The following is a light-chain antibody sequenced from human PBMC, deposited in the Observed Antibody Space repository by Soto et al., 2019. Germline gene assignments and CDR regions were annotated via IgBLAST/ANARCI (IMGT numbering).Light chain of an antibody. V-gene: IGKV3-20*01. CDR2: GAS. Sequence: EIVLTQSPCTLSVSPGERATLSCRASQSVSSSYLAWYQQKPGQAPRLLIYGASTRDTGISARFSGSGSGTDFTLTISSLEPEDFAVYYCQHHGGSPITFGQGTRLEIK. CDR1: QSVSSSY. CDR3: QHHGGSPIT. J-gene: IGKJ5*01.